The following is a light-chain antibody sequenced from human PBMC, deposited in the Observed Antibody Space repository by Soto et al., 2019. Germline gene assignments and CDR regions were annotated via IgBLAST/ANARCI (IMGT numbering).Light chain of an antibody. CDR1: QSVHSY. V-gene: IGKV3-11*01. CDR2: DTS. CDR3: QQRSDWPPMYT. J-gene: IGKJ2*01. Sequence: EIVLTQSPATLSLSPGERATLSCRASQSVHSYLAWYQQKPGQAPRLLIYDTSNRATGIPPRFSGSGSGTEFTLTIRRREPEDFGVYYCQQRSDWPPMYTFGQGTKRE.